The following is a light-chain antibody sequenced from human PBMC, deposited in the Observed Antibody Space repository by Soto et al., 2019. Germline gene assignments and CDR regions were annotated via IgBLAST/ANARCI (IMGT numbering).Light chain of an antibody. CDR1: QSISIW. CDR3: LQHNEFWWT. CDR2: DAS. Sequence: DIQITQSPSTLSASVGDRVTITCRASQSISIWLSWYQQKPGKAPKLLIYDASNLKSGVPSRFSGSGSGTEFTLTISRLQPDDFATYYCLQHNEFWWTFGQGTKVDIK. J-gene: IGKJ1*01. V-gene: IGKV1-5*01.